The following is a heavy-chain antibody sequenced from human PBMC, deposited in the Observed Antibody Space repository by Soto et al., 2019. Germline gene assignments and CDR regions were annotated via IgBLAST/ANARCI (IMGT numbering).Heavy chain of an antibody. CDR2: INAGNGNT. V-gene: IGHV1-3*01. CDR3: AREGQWLVSGYSDL. J-gene: IGHJ2*01. D-gene: IGHD6-19*01. CDR1: GYTFTSYA. Sequence: QVQLVQSGAEVKKPGASVKVSCKASGYTFTSYAMHWVRQAPGQRLEWMGWINAGNGNTKYSQKFQGRVTITRDTAASKAYRGRSSLRSEDTAVYYCAREGQWLVSGYSDLWGRGPLVTVSS.